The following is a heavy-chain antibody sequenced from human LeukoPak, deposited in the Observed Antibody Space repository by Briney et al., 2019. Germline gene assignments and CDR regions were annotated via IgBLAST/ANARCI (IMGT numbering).Heavy chain of an antibody. CDR1: GFTFSSYW. CDR3: ARRYYDFGVDY. CDR2: INSDGSST. J-gene: IGHJ4*02. D-gene: IGHD3-3*01. V-gene: IGHV3-74*01. Sequence: GGSLRLSCAASGFTFSSYWMHWVRQAPGKGLVWVSRINSDGSSTSYADSVKGRFTISRDNAKNTLYLQMNSLRAEDTAVYYCARRYYDFGVDYWGQGTLVTVSS.